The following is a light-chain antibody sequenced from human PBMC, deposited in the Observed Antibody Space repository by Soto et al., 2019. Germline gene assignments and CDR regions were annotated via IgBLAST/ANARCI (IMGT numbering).Light chain of an antibody. CDR1: QSVTNW. V-gene: IGKV1-5*01. CDR2: HAS. CDR3: QQYSTSPYT. Sequence: DIPMTQSPSTLSASVGARVTITCRASQSVTNWLAWYHQKPGKAPKLLIYHASNLEEGVPSRFSGSESGTEFTLTIRSLQPDDFGSYYCQQYSTSPYTFGQGTKLEI. J-gene: IGKJ2*01.